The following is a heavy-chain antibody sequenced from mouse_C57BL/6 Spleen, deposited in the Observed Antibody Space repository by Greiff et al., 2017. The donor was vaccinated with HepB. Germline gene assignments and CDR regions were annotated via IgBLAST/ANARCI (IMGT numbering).Heavy chain of an antibody. V-gene: IGHV5-17*01. CDR1: GFTFSDYG. Sequence: DVQLVESGGGLVKPGGSLKLSCAASGFTFSDYGMHWVRQAPEKGLEWVAYISSGSSTIYYADTVKGRFTISRDNAKNTLFLQMTSLRSEDTAMYYCASGGSTMATTGYFDVWGTGTTVTVAS. CDR3: ASGGSTMATTGYFDV. CDR2: ISSGSSTI. J-gene: IGHJ1*03. D-gene: IGHD2-2*01.